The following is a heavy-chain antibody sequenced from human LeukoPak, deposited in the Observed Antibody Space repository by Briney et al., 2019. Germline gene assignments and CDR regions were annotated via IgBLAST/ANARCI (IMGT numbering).Heavy chain of an antibody. CDR1: GFTFSSYG. D-gene: IGHD4-23*01. CDR2: IRYDGSNK. CDR3: AKKETTVVTGGFDY. V-gene: IGHV3-30*02. Sequence: PGGSLRLSCAASGFTFSSYGMHWVRQAPGKGLEWVAFIRYDGSNKYYADSVKGRFTISRDNSKNTLYLQMNSLRAEDTAVYYCAKKETTVVTGGFDYWGQGTLVTVSS. J-gene: IGHJ4*02.